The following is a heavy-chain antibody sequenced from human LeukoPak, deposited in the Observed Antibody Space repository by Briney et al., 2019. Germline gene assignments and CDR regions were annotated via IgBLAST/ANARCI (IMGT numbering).Heavy chain of an antibody. CDR3: ARDLSRYSGSYSEPYDI. D-gene: IGHD1-26*01. CDR1: GGTFSSYA. Sequence: GASVKVSCKASGGTFSSYAISWVRQAPGQGLEWMGGIIPIFGTANYAQKFQGRVTITADESTSTAYMELGSLRSEDTAVYYCARDLSRYSGSYSEPYDIWGQGTMVTVSS. J-gene: IGHJ3*02. CDR2: IIPIFGTA. V-gene: IGHV1-69*13.